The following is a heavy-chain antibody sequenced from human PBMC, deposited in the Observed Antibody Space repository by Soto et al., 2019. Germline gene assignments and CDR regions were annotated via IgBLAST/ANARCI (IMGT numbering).Heavy chain of an antibody. CDR3: ARDSMTMTGYSSSWFDN. D-gene: IGHD6-13*01. CDR2: IWYDGSNK. V-gene: IGHV3-33*01. CDR1: GFTFSSYG. Sequence: GGSLRLSCAASGFTFSSYGMHWVRQAPGKGLEWVAVIWYDGSNKYYGDSVKGRFTISRDNSKNTLYLQMNSLRAEDTAVYYCARDSMTMTGYSSSWFDNWGQGTLVTVSS. J-gene: IGHJ4*02.